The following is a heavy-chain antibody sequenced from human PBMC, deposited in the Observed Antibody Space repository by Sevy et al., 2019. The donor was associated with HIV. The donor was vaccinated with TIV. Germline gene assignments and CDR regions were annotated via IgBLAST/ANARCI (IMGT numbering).Heavy chain of an antibody. Sequence: SQTLSLTCAISGDSVSSNSAAWNWIRQSPSRGLEWLGRTYYASRWYNDYAVSVISRITINPHTSKNQFSLQLNSVTPEDTAVYYCARVPLRSLLYYFDYWGQGVLVTVSS. CDR2: TYYASRWYN. J-gene: IGHJ4*02. CDR3: ARVPLRSLLYYFDY. V-gene: IGHV6-1*01. D-gene: IGHD4-17*01. CDR1: GDSVSSNSAA.